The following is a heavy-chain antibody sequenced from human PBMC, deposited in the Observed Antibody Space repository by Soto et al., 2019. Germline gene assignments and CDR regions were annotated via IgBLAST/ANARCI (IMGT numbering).Heavy chain of an antibody. CDR2: IKSKTDGGTT. D-gene: IGHD3-10*01. CDR3: TTDQPTLKPFSFGHDY. V-gene: IGHV3-15*01. J-gene: IGHJ4*02. Sequence: EVQLVESGGGLVKPGGSLRLSCAASGFTFSNAWMSWVRQAPGKGLEWVGRIKSKTDGGTTDYAAPVKGRFTISRDDPKNTLYLQMNSLKTEDKAVYYCTTDQPTLKPFSFGHDYWGQGTLVTVSS. CDR1: GFTFSNAW.